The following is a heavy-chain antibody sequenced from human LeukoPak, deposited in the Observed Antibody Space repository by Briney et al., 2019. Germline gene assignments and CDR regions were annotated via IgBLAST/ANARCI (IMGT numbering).Heavy chain of an antibody. V-gene: IGHV3-11*04. CDR3: AREGGRYCSSTSCSNDAFDI. D-gene: IGHD2-2*01. CDR1: GFIFSDYY. Sequence: GGSLRLSCAASGFIFSDYYMGWVRQAPGKGLEWVSYISSSGSAIHYADSVKGRFIISRDNAKNSLYLQMNSLRAEDTAVYYCAREGGRYCSSTSCSNDAFDIWGQGTVVTVSS. CDR2: ISSSGSAI. J-gene: IGHJ3*02.